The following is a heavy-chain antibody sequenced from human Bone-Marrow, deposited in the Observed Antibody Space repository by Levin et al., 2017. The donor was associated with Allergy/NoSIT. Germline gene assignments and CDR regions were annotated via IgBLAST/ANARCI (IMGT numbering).Heavy chain of an antibody. CDR1: GFTINSHY. J-gene: IGHJ4*02. CDR3: ARERREYSGYDPEAHFDN. V-gene: IGHV3-66*01. Sequence: LKISCVASGFTINSHYMSWVRQAPGKGLEWVSIIYSGGSTYYTGSVKGRFSISRDKSKNTLYLQMNSLRAEDTAVYYCARERREYSGYDPEAHFDNWGQGTLVTVSS. CDR2: IYSGGST. D-gene: IGHD5-12*01.